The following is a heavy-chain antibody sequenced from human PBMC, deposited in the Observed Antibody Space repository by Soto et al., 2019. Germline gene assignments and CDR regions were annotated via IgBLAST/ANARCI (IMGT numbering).Heavy chain of an antibody. D-gene: IGHD3-22*01. CDR2: ISSSSSYI. CDR3: ARDFYDSSGYTLYYYYGMDV. Sequence: GGSLRLSCAASGFTFSSYSMNWVRQAPGKGLEWVSSISSSSSYIYYADSVKGRFTISRDNANNSLYLQMNSLRAEDTAVYYFARDFYDSSGYTLYYYYGMDVWGQGTTVTVSS. J-gene: IGHJ6*02. V-gene: IGHV3-21*01. CDR1: GFTFSSYS.